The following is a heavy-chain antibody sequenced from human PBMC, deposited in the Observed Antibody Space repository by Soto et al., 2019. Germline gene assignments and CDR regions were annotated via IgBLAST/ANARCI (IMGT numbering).Heavy chain of an antibody. D-gene: IGHD3-22*01. J-gene: IGHJ3*02. Sequence: QVQLVESGGGVVQPGRSLRLSCAASGFTFSSYAMHWVRQAPGKGLEWVAVISYDGSNKYYADSVKGRFTISRDNSKNLLYLEMNSLRGEDPAVYYCARAGGVVVISGAFDIWGQGTMVTVSS. CDR3: ARAGGVVVISGAFDI. CDR2: ISYDGSNK. CDR1: GFTFSSYA. V-gene: IGHV3-30-3*01.